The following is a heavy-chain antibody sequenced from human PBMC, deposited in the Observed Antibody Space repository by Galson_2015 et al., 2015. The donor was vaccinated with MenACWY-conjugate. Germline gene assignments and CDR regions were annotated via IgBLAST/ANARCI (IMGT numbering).Heavy chain of an antibody. V-gene: IGHV3-30*18. CDR1: GFTFSSYG. CDR2: ISYDGSNK. J-gene: IGHJ6*02. Sequence: SLRLSCAASGFTFSSYGMHWVRQAPGKGLEWVAVISYDGSNKYYADSVKGRFTISRDNSKNTLYLQMNSLRAEDTAVYYCAKVRADIVVVPAANYYYYGMDVWGQGTTVTVSS. D-gene: IGHD2-2*01. CDR3: AKVRADIVVVPAANYYYYGMDV.